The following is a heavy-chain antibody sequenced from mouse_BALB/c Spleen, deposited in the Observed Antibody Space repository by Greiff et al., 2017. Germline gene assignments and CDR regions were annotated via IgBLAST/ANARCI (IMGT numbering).Heavy chain of an antibody. CDR1: GFSLTSYG. CDR3: AKDRGGTGFAY. CDR2: IWAGGST. D-gene: IGHD4-1*01. Sequence: VKLMESGPGLVAPSQSLSITCTVSGFSLTSYGVHWVRQPPGKGLEWLGVIWAGGSTNYNSALMSRLSIGKDNSKSQVFLKMNSLQTEDTAMYYCAKDRGGTGFAYWGQGTLVTVSA. V-gene: IGHV2-9*02. J-gene: IGHJ3*01.